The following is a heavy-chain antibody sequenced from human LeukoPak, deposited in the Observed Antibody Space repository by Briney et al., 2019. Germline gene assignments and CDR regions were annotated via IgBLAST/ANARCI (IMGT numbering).Heavy chain of an antibody. D-gene: IGHD3-22*01. V-gene: IGHV1-69*13. CDR3: AREYDSSGYYYGPPTT. Sequence: ASVKVSCKASVGTFSSYAISWVRQAPGQGLEWMGGIIPIFGTANYAQKFQGRVTITADESTSTAYMELSSLRSEDTAVYYCAREYDSSGYYYGPPTTWGQGTLVTVSS. J-gene: IGHJ5*02. CDR1: VGTFSSYA. CDR2: IIPIFGTA.